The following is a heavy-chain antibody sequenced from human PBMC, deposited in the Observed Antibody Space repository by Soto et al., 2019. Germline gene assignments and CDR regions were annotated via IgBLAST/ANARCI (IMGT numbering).Heavy chain of an antibody. CDR3: ARDASYYSLWSGYYPSRNGMDV. CDR1: GFTFSSFG. Sequence: QVQVVESGGGVVQPGRSLRLSCAASGFTFSSFGMHWVRQAPGKGLEWVSLIWYDGSKKSYGDSVKCRFTISRDNSRNTAYLQMNSLRADDTAVYYCARDASYYSLWSGYYPSRNGMDVWGQGTTVTVSS. J-gene: IGHJ6*02. V-gene: IGHV3-33*01. D-gene: IGHD3-3*01. CDR2: IWYDGSKK.